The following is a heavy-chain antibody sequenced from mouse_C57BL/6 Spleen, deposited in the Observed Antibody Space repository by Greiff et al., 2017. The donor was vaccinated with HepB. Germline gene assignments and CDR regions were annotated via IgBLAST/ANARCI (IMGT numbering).Heavy chain of an antibody. CDR3: TRFDCCDEGGVFDY. CDR2: IYPGSGST. J-gene: IGHJ2*01. CDR1: GYTFTSYW. D-gene: IGHD2-4*01. Sequence: QVQLQQPGAELVKPGASVKMSCKASGYTFTSYWITWVKQRPGQGLEWIGDIYPGSGSTNYNEKFKSKATLTVDTSSSTAFKQLSSLTSEDSAVYYSTRFDCCDEGGVFDYWGQGTTLTVS. V-gene: IGHV1-55*01.